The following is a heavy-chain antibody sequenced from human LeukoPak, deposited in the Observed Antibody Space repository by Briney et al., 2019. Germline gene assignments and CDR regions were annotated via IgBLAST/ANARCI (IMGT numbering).Heavy chain of an antibody. CDR3: ARAVVPAASGESLVGRPNKYYYYYYGMDV. D-gene: IGHD2-2*01. Sequence: KASQTLSLTCAVSGGSISSGGYSWSWIRQPPGKGLEWIGYIYHSGSTYYNPSLKSRVTISVDRSKNQFSLKLSSVTAADTAVYYCARAVVPAASGESLVGRPNKYYYYYYGMDVWGQGTTVTVSS. CDR1: GGSISSGGYS. V-gene: IGHV4-30-2*01. CDR2: IYHSGST. J-gene: IGHJ6*02.